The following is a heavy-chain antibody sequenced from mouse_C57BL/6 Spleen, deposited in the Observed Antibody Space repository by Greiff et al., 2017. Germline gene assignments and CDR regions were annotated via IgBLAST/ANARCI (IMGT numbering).Heavy chain of an antibody. CDR2: IDPEDGAT. V-gene: IGHV14-2*01. D-gene: IGHD2-3*01. J-gene: IGHJ4*01. CDR1: GFNIKDYY. CDR3: RYDGYYNKEAMDD. Sequence: VQLKESGAELVKPGATVKLSCTASGFNIKDYYMHWVKQRTEQGLEWIGRIDPEDGATKYAPKFQGKATITADTSSNTAYLQLSSLTSEDTAVYYCRYDGYYNKEAMDDWGQGTSVTVSS.